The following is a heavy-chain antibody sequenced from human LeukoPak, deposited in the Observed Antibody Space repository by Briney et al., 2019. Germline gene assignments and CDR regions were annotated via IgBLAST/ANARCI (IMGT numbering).Heavy chain of an antibody. CDR1: GFTFSSHW. Sequence: PGGSLRLSCAASGFTFSSHWMSWVRQAPGKGLEWVANIKQDGSEKYYVDSVKGRFTISRDNAKNSLYLQMNSLRAEDTAVYYCARDLLDYWGQGTLVTVSS. V-gene: IGHV3-7*01. J-gene: IGHJ4*02. CDR2: IKQDGSEK. CDR3: ARDLLDY.